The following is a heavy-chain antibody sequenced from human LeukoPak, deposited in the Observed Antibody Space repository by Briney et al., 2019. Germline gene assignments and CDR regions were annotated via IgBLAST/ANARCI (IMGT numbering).Heavy chain of an antibody. Sequence: PSETLSLTCAVYGGSFSRYYWSWIRQSPGKGLEWIAEIDHRGDTNYNPSVKSRVTVSVDTSKNQFSLKVRSLSAADTAVYYCARGATISETGYFDFWGQGTLVTVSS. CDR3: ARGATISETGYFDF. CDR2: IDHRGDT. V-gene: IGHV4-34*01. J-gene: IGHJ4*03. CDR1: GGSFSRYY. D-gene: IGHD5-24*01.